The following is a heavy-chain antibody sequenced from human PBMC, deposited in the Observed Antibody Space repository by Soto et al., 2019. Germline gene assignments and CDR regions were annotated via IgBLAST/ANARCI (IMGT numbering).Heavy chain of an antibody. D-gene: IGHD6-19*01. J-gene: IGHJ2*01. CDR3: ARDRTLIAVAGTGNSWYWYFDL. CDR2: IIPIFGTA. Sequence: SVKVSCKASGYTFASYSMHWVRQSPVQGLEWMGGIIPIFGTANYAQKFQGRVTITADESTSTAYMELSSLRSEDTAVYYCARDRTLIAVAGTGNSWYWYFDLWGRATLVTVSS. V-gene: IGHV1-69*13. CDR1: GYTFASYS.